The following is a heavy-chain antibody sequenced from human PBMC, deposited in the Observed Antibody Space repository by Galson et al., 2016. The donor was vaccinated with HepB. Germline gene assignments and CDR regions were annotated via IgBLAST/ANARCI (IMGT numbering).Heavy chain of an antibody. Sequence: SLRLSCAASGFSFSFYGMHWVRQAPGKGLEWVADIWYDGAIKNYADSVKGRFTISRDNSKSTLYLQMNSLRAEDTALYYCARDCCGQQVTNHYFDYCGQGTLVTVSS. J-gene: IGHJ4*02. CDR1: GFSFSFYG. V-gene: IGHV3-33*01. CDR2: IWYDGAIK. D-gene: IGHD2-21*01. CDR3: ARDCCGQQVTNHYFDY.